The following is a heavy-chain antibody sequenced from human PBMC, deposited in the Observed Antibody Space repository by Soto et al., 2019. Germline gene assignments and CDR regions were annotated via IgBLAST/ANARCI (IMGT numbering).Heavy chain of an antibody. D-gene: IGHD6-13*01. V-gene: IGHV1-69*13. Sequence: ASVKVSCTASGGTFSSYAISWVRQAPGQGLEWMGGIIPIFGTANYAQKFQGRVTITADESTSTAYMELSSLRSEDTAVYYCARVTRKSIAAAGNNFFAPQNDAFDIWGQGTMVTVSS. J-gene: IGHJ3*02. CDR3: ARVTRKSIAAAGNNFFAPQNDAFDI. CDR2: IIPIFGTA. CDR1: GGTFSSYA.